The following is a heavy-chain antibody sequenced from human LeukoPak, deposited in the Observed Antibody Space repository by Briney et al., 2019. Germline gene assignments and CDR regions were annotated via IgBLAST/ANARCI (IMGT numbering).Heavy chain of an antibody. CDR3: ARYDRSVGATYFDY. CDR1: GDSISNSIYY. Sequence: SETLSLTCTVSGDSISNSIYYWGWIRQPPGKGLEWIGNIYYTGSTDYNSSLKSRVTISVDTSKNQLSLKLSSVTAADTAVYYCARYDRSVGATYFDYWGQGTMVSVSS. V-gene: IGHV4-39*01. D-gene: IGHD1-26*01. CDR2: IYYTGST. J-gene: IGHJ3*01.